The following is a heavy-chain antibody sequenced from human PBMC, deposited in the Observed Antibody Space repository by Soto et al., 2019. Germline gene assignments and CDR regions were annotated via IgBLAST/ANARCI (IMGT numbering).Heavy chain of an antibody. D-gene: IGHD3-10*01. CDR1: GYTFTSYA. Sequence: QVQLVQSGAEVKKPGASVKVSCKASGYTFTSYAMHWVRQAPGQSLEWMGWINAGNGNTKYSQKFQGRVTITRDTSASTASMELSSLRSEDTAVYYCARDKFTMVRGVIGGFDYWGQGTLVTVSS. V-gene: IGHV1-3*01. CDR3: ARDKFTMVRGVIGGFDY. CDR2: INAGNGNT. J-gene: IGHJ4*02.